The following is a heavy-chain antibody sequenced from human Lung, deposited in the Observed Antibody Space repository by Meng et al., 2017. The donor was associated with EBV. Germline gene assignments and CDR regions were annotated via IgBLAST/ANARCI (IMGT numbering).Heavy chain of an antibody. CDR1: GGSISSGDYY. D-gene: IGHD1-26*01. V-gene: IGHV4-30-4*01. Sequence: QSQGAGPGRVRPSQPLSLTCTVSGGSISSGDYYWSWIRQPPGKGLEWIGYIYYSGSTYYNPSLKSRVTISVDTSKNQFSLKLSSVTAADTAVYYCARVRGWELLWGQGTLVTVSS. CDR3: ARVRGWELL. CDR2: IYYSGST. J-gene: IGHJ4*02.